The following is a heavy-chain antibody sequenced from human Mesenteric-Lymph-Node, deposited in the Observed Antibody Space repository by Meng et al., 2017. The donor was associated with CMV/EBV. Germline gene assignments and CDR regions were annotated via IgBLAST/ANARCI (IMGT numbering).Heavy chain of an antibody. J-gene: IGHJ4*02. CDR2: ISSSSSYI. Sequence: GESLKISCAASGFTFSSYSMNWVRQAPGKGLEWVSSISSSSSYIYYADSVKGRFTISRDNAKNSLYLQMNSLRAEDTAVYYCARNNGSGWYLDYWGQGTLVTV. V-gene: IGHV3-21*01. D-gene: IGHD6-19*01. CDR3: ARNNGSGWYLDY. CDR1: GFTFSSYS.